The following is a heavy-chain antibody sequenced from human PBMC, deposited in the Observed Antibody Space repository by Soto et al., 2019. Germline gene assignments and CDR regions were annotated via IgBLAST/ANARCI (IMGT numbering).Heavy chain of an antibody. Sequence: QVQLVQSGAEVKKPGASVKLSCTASGFTFTSYAMYWLRQAPGHRLEWLGWINAGNGKIRYSQKFQGRVTIIRDKSASTAYMELSSLTSEDTAMYYCARDSGKYYDTPAHIDCWGQGTLVTVSS. CDR3: ARDSGKYYDTPAHIDC. J-gene: IGHJ4*02. D-gene: IGHD3-22*01. V-gene: IGHV1-3*01. CDR2: INAGNGKI. CDR1: GFTFTSYA.